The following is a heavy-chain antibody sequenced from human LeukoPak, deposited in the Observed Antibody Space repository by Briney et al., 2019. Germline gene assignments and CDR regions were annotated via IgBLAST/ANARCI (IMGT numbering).Heavy chain of an antibody. CDR2: ISHNGGRT. CDR1: GFAFSSYD. Sequence: GGSLRLSCAASGFAFSSYDMTWVRQAPGKGLEWVSAISHNGGRTCYADSVKGRFTISRDNSKNTLYLQMNSLRAEDTAVYYCAKAQGGYSYFDYWGQGTLVTVSS. CDR3: AKAQGGYSYFDY. J-gene: IGHJ4*02. V-gene: IGHV3-23*01. D-gene: IGHD3-22*01.